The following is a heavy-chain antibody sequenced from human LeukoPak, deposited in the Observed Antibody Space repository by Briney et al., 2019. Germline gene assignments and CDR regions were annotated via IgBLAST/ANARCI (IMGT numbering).Heavy chain of an antibody. D-gene: IGHD1-26*01. Sequence: ASVKVSCKASGYTFTSYGISWVRQAPGQGLEWMGWISAYNGNTNYAQKLRGRVTMTTDTSTSTAYMELRSLRSDDTAVYYCARVLSAIVGAYEDYWGQGTLVTVSS. CDR2: ISAYNGNT. CDR3: ARVLSAIVGAYEDY. CDR1: GYTFTSYG. J-gene: IGHJ4*02. V-gene: IGHV1-18*01.